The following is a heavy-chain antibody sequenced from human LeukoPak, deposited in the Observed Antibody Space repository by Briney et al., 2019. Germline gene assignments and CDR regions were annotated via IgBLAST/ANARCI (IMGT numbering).Heavy chain of an antibody. CDR3: ASKTTWPRNKNYFDH. CDR1: GGTFSSYA. D-gene: IGHD1/OR15-1a*01. J-gene: IGHJ4*02. Sequence: SVKVSCKASGGTFSSYAISWVRQVPGQGLEWMGGIIPIFGTANYAQKFQGRVTITTDESTSTAYMELSSLRSEDTAVYYCASKTTWPRNKNYFDHWSQGTLVTVSS. V-gene: IGHV1-69*05. CDR2: IIPIFGTA.